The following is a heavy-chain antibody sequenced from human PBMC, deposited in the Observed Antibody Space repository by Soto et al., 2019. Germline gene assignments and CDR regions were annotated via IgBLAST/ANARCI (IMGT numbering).Heavy chain of an antibody. V-gene: IGHV3-74*01. CDR3: ARDPAAYDFWSGYLDY. CDR2: INSDGSST. D-gene: IGHD3-3*01. Sequence: PGGSLRLSCAASGFTFSSYWMRWVRQAPGKGLVWVSRINSDGSSTSYADSVKGRFTISRDNAKNTLYLQMNSLRAEDTAVYYCARDPAAYDFWSGYLDYWGQGTLVTVSS. J-gene: IGHJ4*02. CDR1: GFTFSSYW.